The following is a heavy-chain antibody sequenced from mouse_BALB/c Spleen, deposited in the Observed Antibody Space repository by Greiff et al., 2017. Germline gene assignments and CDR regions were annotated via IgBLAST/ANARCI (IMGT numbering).Heavy chain of an antibody. CDR1: GYTFTSYW. D-gene: IGHD1-2*01. Sequence: QVHVKQSGAELARPGASVKLSCKASGYTFTSYWMQWVKQRPGQGLEWIGAIYPGDGDTRYTQKFKGKATLTADKSSSTAYMQLSSLASEDSAVYYCARSDTTARGAMDYWGQGTSVTVSS. J-gene: IGHJ4*01. CDR2: IYPGDGDT. V-gene: IGHV1-87*01. CDR3: ARSDTTARGAMDY.